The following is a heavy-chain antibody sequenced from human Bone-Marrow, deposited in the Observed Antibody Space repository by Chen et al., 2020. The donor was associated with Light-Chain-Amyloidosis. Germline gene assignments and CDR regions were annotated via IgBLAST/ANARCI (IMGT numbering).Heavy chain of an antibody. CDR3: ARDRGRFSYNRWGLDS. D-gene: IGHD2-21*01. CDR2: MPTDVTKT. V-gene: IGHV3-74*01. CDR1: GFTLNTYW. Sequence: EVQLVESGGALVQPGGSLRLSCAASGFTLNTYWMHWVRQPPGGGLVWVARMPTDVTKTVYADSVKGRFTVSRDDAKNTLYLEMNSLRVEDTALYFCARDRGRFSYNRWGLDSWGQVTLVTVSS. J-gene: IGHJ4*02.